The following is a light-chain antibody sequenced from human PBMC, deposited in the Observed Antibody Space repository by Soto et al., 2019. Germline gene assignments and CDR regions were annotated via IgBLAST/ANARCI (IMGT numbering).Light chain of an antibody. CDR1: SSDVAAYKY. CDR2: DVN. CDR3: CSYAGSSTWV. J-gene: IGLJ3*02. V-gene: IGLV2-11*01. Sequence: QSALTQPRSVSESPGQSVTISCSGTSSDVAAYKYVSWYQQHPGKAPKLMIYDVNKRPSGVPDRFSGSKSGSTASLTISGLQAEDEADYYCCSYAGSSTWVFGGGTKLTVL.